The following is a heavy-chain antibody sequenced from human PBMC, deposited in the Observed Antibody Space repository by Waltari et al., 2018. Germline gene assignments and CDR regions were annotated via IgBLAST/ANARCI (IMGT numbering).Heavy chain of an antibody. V-gene: IGHV2-5*01. CDR2: IYWNDDK. J-gene: IGHJ4*02. CDR3: AHILYDFWSGYYPYYFDY. CDR1: GFSLSTSGVG. D-gene: IGHD3-3*01. Sequence: QITLKESGPTLVKPTQTLTLTCAFSGFSLSTSGVGVGWIRQPPGNALEWLAPIYWNDDKRYSPSLKSRLTITKDTSKNQVVLTMTNMDPVDTATYYCAHILYDFWSGYYPYYFDYWGQGTLVTVSS.